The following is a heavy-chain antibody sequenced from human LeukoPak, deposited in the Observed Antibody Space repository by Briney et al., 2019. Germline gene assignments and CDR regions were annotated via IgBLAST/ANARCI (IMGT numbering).Heavy chain of an antibody. CDR1: GGSISSSSYY. V-gene: IGHV4-39*01. CDR2: IYYSGST. Sequence: SETLSLTCTVSGGSISSSSYYWGWIRQPPGKGLEWIGSIYYSGSTYYNPSLKSRVTISVDTSKNQLSLKLSSVTAADTAVYYCARLSVVTLDYWGQGTLVTVSS. J-gene: IGHJ4*02. CDR3: ARLSVVTLDY. D-gene: IGHD4-23*01.